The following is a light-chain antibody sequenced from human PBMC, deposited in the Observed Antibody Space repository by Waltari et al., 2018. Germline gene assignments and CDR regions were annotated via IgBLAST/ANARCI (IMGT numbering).Light chain of an antibody. CDR2: DVF. J-gene: IGKJ4*01. V-gene: IGKV1-13*02. CDR3: QQFNSYPLT. Sequence: AIQLTQSPSSLSASVGDRVTISCRASITVSSALAWYQQQPGKPPKLLIYDVFNLQSGVPSRFSGSGSVTDFTLTINSLQPEDFATYYCQQFNSYPLTFGGGTKVEIK. CDR1: ITVSSA.